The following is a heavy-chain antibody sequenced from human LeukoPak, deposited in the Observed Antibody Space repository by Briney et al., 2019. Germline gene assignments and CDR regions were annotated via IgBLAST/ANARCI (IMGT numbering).Heavy chain of an antibody. CDR2: ISGGGGTT. CDR3: AINPRAYCSSTSCYSFDY. Sequence: SGGSLRLSCAASGFTFSTYAMSWVRQAPGKGLEWVSSISGGGGTTYYTDSVKGRFTISRDNSKNTLYLQMNSLRAEDTAVYYCAINPRAYCSSTSCYSFDYWGQGTLVTVSS. CDR1: GFTFSTYA. V-gene: IGHV3-23*01. D-gene: IGHD2-2*01. J-gene: IGHJ4*02.